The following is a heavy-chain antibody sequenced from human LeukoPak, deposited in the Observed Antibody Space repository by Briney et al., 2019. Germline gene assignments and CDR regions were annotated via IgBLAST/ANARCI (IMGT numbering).Heavy chain of an antibody. J-gene: IGHJ6*02. D-gene: IGHD2-21*01. V-gene: IGHV4-4*02. CDR1: SDSMTSDNW. Sequence: PSGTLSLTCAVSSDSMTSDNWWSWVRQPAGKGLEWIGETFHRGSTNYNPSLKSRITMSLDKSKNQFSLTLSSVTAADTAVYYCARIPFHYYSLDVWGQGATVTVSS. CDR2: TFHRGST. CDR3: ARIPFHYYSLDV.